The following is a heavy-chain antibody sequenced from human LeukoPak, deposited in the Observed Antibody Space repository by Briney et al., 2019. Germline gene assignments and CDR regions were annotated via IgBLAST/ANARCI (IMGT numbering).Heavy chain of an antibody. V-gene: IGHV3-21*01. CDR1: GFTFSGYT. D-gene: IGHD5-24*01. CDR3: ARGREMATIRTGLDY. J-gene: IGHJ4*02. Sequence: PGGSLRLSCGASGFTFSGYTMNWVRQAPGKGLEWVSSISSSSTYMYYADSVKGRFTISRDNAKNSLYLQMNSLRAEDTAVYYCARGREMATIRTGLDYWGQGTLVTVSS. CDR2: ISSSSTYM.